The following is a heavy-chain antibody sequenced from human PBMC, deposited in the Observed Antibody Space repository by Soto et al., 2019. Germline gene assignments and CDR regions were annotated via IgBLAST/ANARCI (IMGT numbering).Heavy chain of an antibody. CDR2: ISYDGSNK. Sequence: PGGSLRLSCAASGFTFSSYGMHWVRQAPGKGLEWVAVISYDGSNKYYADSVKGRFTISRDNSKNTLYLQMNSLRAEDTAVYYCGKAKDFWGKKRANYWARETLVTVS. J-gene: IGHJ4*02. CDR3: GKAKDFWGKKRANY. V-gene: IGHV3-30*18. D-gene: IGHD3-3*01. CDR1: GFTFSSYG.